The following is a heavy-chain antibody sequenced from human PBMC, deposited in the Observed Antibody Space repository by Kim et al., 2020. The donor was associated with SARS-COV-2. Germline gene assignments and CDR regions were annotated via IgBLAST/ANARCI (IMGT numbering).Heavy chain of an antibody. J-gene: IGHJ4*02. CDR3: VKLKGPVARAGYSFGS. V-gene: IGHV3-23*01. Sequence: GGSLRLSCVASGFTFNVFAMSWVRQAPGKGLEWVSDIVGSGGASFYANSVKGRFTISRDNSKNTLYLQMNSLRVDDTAIYFCVKLKGPVARAGYSFGSWGQGTLVIVSS. CDR1: GFTFNVFA. CDR2: IVGSGGAS. D-gene: IGHD2-2*01.